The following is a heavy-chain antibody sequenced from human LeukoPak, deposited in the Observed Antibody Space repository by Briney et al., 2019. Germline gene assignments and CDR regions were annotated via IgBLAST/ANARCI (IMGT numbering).Heavy chain of an antibody. J-gene: IGHJ4*02. CDR1: GFTFSSYG. Sequence: GGTLRLSCAVSGFTFSSYGMSWARQAPGKGLEWVANIKQDGSEKYYVDSVKGRFTISRDNAKNSLYLQMNSLRAEDTAVYYCATVAGTVYWGQGTLVTVSS. CDR2: IKQDGSEK. V-gene: IGHV3-7*01. D-gene: IGHD6-19*01. CDR3: ATVAGTVY.